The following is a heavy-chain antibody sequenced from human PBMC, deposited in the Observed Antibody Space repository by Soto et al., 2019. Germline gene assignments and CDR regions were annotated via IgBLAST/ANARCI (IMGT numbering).Heavy chain of an antibody. CDR1: GYTFSTHG. V-gene: IGHV1-18*01. CDR3: AKGVYDYTF. J-gene: IGHJ4*02. D-gene: IGHD4-4*01. CDR2: ISAFNGNS. Sequence: QIQLVQSGAEVKRPGASVKVSCKASGYTFSTHGITWVRQAPGQGLEWMGWISAFNGNSKYAQKFQGRVTMTTDTSTATAYMELRSVRFDDTAVYYCAKGVYDYTFWGQGTLVTVSS.